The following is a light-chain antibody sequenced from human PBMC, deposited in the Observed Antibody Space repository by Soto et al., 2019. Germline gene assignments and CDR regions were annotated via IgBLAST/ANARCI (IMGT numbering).Light chain of an antibody. CDR1: HSVSSN. CDR2: GAS. Sequence: EIVMTQSPATLSVSPGEGATLSCRASHSVSSNLAWFQQKPGQSPRLLIYGASTRANGIPDRFSGSGSGTEFTLTISSLQSEDFAVYYCQEYDNWPLTFGGGTKVDIK. J-gene: IGKJ4*01. V-gene: IGKV3D-15*01. CDR3: QEYDNWPLT.